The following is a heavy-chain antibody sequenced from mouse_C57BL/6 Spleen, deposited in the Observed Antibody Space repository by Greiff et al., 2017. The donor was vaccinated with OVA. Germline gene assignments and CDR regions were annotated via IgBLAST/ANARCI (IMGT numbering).Heavy chain of an antibody. V-gene: IGHV1-54*01. CDR3: ARSETLYFDY. J-gene: IGHJ2*01. Sequence: QVQLQQSGAELVRPGTSVKVSCKASGYAFTNYLLEWVKQRPGQGLEWIGVINPGSGGTNYNETFKGKAPLTADKSSSTAYMQLSSLTSEDSAVYFCARSETLYFDYWGQGTTLTVSS. CDR2: INPGSGGT. CDR1: GYAFTNYL.